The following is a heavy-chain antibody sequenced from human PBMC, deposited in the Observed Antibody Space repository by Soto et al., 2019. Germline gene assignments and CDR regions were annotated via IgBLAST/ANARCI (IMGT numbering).Heavy chain of an antibody. J-gene: IGHJ3*02. V-gene: IGHV3-21*01. CDR2: ISSSSSYI. CDR3: ARDGDSSSWYTTDAFDI. D-gene: IGHD6-13*01. Sequence: PGGSLTLSCAASGFTFSSYSMNWVRQAPGKGLEWVSSISSSSSYIYYADSVKGRFTISRDNAKNSLYLQMNSLRAEDTAVYYCARDGDSSSWYTTDAFDIWGQGTMVTVSS. CDR1: GFTFSSYS.